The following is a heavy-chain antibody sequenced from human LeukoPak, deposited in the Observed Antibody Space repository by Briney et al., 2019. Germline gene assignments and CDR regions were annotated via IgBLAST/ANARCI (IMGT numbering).Heavy chain of an antibody. CDR2: IYYSGST. Sequence: PSETLSLTCTVSGGSISGYYWSWIRQSPGKGLEWIGYIYYSGSTNYNPSLKSRVTISVDTSKNQFSLKLSSETAADTAVYYCARDSTSSYCGGDCYAFDIWGQGTMVTVSS. CDR1: GGSISGYY. D-gene: IGHD2-21*02. CDR3: ARDSTSSYCGGDCYAFDI. J-gene: IGHJ3*02. V-gene: IGHV4-59*01.